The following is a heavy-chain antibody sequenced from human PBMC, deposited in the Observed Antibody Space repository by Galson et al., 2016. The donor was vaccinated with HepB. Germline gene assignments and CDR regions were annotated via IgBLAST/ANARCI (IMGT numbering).Heavy chain of an antibody. CDR1: GITFNTYA. CDR3: ARDQTPYDFWSGYHLDY. CDR2: ISYDGSNK. D-gene: IGHD3-3*01. V-gene: IGHV3-30-3*01. Sequence: SLRLSCAASGITFNTYAMHWVRQAPGNGLEWLALISYDGSNKYYADSVKGRLTISRDNSKNTLYLQMHSLRPEDTAVYYCARDQTPYDFWSGYHLDYWGQGTLVTVSS. J-gene: IGHJ4*02.